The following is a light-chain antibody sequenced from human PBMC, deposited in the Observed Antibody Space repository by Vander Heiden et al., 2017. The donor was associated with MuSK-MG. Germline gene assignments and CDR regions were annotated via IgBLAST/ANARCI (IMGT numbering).Light chain of an antibody. CDR3: QQDCSSPYT. Sequence: EIVLTQSPGTLSLSPGERATLSCRASQSVRSSYLAWYQQKPGQAPRLLIYGASNRATGIPDRFSGSGSGTDFTLTISRLVPEDFAVFYCQQDCSSPYTFGQGTKLEIK. V-gene: IGKV3-20*01. J-gene: IGKJ2*01. CDR1: QSVRSSY. CDR2: GAS.